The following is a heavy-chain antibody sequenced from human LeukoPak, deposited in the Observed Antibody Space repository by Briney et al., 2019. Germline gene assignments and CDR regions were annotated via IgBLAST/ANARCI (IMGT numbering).Heavy chain of an antibody. CDR2: INPNSGGT. V-gene: IGHV1-2*02. J-gene: IGHJ5*02. Sequence: ASVKVSCKASGYTFSGYYMHWVRQAPGQGLEWMGWINPNSGGTKYPQNFQGRVTMTRDTSISTAYMELSSLGYDDTAVYYCARSYSSSSNWFDPWGQGTLVTVSS. CDR1: GYTFSGYY. D-gene: IGHD6-13*01. CDR3: ARSYSSSSNWFDP.